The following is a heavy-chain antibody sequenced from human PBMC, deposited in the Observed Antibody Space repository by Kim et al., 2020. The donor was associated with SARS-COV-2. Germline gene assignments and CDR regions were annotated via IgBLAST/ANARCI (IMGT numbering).Heavy chain of an antibody. CDR3: AKNPTPRGSGSYNYFDY. V-gene: IGHV3-23*01. J-gene: IGHJ4*02. D-gene: IGHD3-10*01. CDR1: GFTFTSYA. CDR2: ISNNGVST. Sequence: GGSLRLSCAASGFTFTSYAMTWVRQAPGKGLEWVSAISNNGVSTYYADSVKGRFTISRDNSKNTVYLHMNSLRPEDTAVYYCAKNPTPRGSGSYNYFDYWGQGTLVNVSS.